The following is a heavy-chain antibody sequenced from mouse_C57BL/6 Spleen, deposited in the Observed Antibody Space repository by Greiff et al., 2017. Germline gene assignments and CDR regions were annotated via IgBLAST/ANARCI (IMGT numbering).Heavy chain of an antibody. D-gene: IGHD6-1*01. V-gene: IGHV1-26*01. Sequence: VQLQQSGPELVKPGASVKISCKASGYTFTDYYMNWVKQSHGKSLEWIGDINPNTGGTSYNQKFKGKATLTVDKSSSTAYMELRSLTSEDSAVYYCARRRLASWYFDYWGQGTTLTVSS. CDR1: GYTFTDYY. CDR3: ARRRLASWYFDY. CDR2: INPNTGGT. J-gene: IGHJ2*01.